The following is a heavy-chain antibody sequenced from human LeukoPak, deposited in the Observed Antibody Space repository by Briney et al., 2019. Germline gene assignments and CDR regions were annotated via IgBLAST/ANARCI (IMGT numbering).Heavy chain of an antibody. J-gene: IGHJ4*02. D-gene: IGHD1-26*01. CDR1: GGSISSSSYY. V-gene: IGHV4-39*01. CDR2: IYYSGST. Sequence: TSETLSLTCTVSGGSISSSSYYWGWIRQPPGKGLEWIGSIYYSGSTYYNPSLNRRLTISVDTSKNQFSLKLSSVTAADTAVYYCARHVGVGATLFDYWGQGTLVTVSS. CDR3: ARHVGVGATLFDY.